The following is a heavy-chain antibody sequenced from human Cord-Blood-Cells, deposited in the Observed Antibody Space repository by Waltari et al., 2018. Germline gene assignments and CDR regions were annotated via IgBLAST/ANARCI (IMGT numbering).Heavy chain of an antibody. CDR1: GGSFSGYY. CDR2: INHSGST. D-gene: IGHD6-13*01. V-gene: IGHV4-34*01. CDR3: ARVPGIAAAGTGSYYFDY. J-gene: IGHJ4*02. Sequence: QVQLQQWGAGLLKPSETLSLTCAVYGGSFSGYYWSWIRQPPGKGLEWIGEINHSGSTNYNRSLKGRVTIAVDTSKNQFSLKLSSVTAADTAVYYCARVPGIAAAGTGSYYFDYWGQGTLVTVSS.